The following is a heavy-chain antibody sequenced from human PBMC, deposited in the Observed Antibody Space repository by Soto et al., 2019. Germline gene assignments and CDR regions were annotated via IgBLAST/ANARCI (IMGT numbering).Heavy chain of an antibody. J-gene: IGHJ3*02. V-gene: IGHV1-69*06. CDR3: ARGSGADAFDI. D-gene: IGHD7-27*01. CDR1: GGTFN. CDR2: IIPVIDTA. Sequence: SVKVSCKXSGGTFNIRWVRQAPGQGLEWMGGIIPVIDTANYARKFQGRVVISADRATNIVYMEMMSLTLEDTAVYYCARGSGADAFDIWGQGTMVTVS.